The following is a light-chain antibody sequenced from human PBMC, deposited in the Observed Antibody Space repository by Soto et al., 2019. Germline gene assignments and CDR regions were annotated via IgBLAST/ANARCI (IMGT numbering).Light chain of an antibody. J-gene: IGKJ3*01. CDR2: RAS. V-gene: IGKV1-5*03. CDR3: QQYEPYPGT. Sequence: DIPMTQSPSTLSASVGDRVTITCRASQIINTWLAWYQQKPGKAPKLLIYRASNLVSGVPSRFSGSGSGTEFPLTISSLQPDDFSIYYCQQYEPYPGTFGPGTKVDL. CDR1: QIINTW.